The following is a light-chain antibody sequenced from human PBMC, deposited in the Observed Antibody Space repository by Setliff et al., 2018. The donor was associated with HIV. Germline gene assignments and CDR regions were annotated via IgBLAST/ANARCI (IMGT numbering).Light chain of an antibody. Sequence: ALTQPASVSGSPGQSITISCTGTSSDVGGYNYVSWYQQHPGKAPKLMIYDVTNRPSGVSNRFSGSKSGNTASLTISGLQAEDEADYYCSSYTSNSTLVFGTGTKVTVL. J-gene: IGLJ1*01. CDR2: DVT. CDR1: SSDVGGYNY. CDR3: SSYTSNSTLV. V-gene: IGLV2-14*03.